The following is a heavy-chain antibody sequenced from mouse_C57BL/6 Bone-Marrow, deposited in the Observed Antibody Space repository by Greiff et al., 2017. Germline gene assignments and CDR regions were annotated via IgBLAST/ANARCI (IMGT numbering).Heavy chain of an antibody. D-gene: IGHD1-1*01. CDR1: EYTFTDYY. CDR2: INPNNGGT. CDR3: ARDYYGSSIDY. Sequence: VQLQQSGPELVKPGASVKISCKASEYTFTDYYMNWVKQSHGKSLEWIGDINPNNGGTSYNQKFKGKATLTVDKSSSTAYMELRSLTSEDSAVYYCARDYYGSSIDYWGQGTTLTVSS. V-gene: IGHV1-26*01. J-gene: IGHJ2*01.